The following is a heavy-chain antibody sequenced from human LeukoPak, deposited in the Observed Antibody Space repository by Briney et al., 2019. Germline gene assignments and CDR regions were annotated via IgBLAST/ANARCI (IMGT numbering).Heavy chain of an antibody. J-gene: IGHJ4*02. CDR3: ASPFIAVAGMLSDY. Sequence: PGGSLRLSCAASGFTVSSNYMSWVRQAPGKGLEWVSVIYSGGSTYYADSVKGRFTISRDNSKNTLYLQMNSLRAEDTAVYYCASPFIAVAGMLSDYWGQGTLVTVSS. D-gene: IGHD6-19*01. CDR2: IYSGGST. V-gene: IGHV3-53*01. CDR1: GFTVSSNY.